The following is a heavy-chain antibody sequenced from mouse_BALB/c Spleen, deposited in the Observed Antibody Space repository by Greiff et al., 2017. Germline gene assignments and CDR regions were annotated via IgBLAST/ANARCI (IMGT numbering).Heavy chain of an antibody. CDR1: GYNFTSYW. J-gene: IGHJ3*01. V-gene: IGHV1-55*01. CDR2: IYPGSGST. CDR3: ARGGAWFAY. Sequence: VQLQQPGAELVKPGTSVKLSCKASGYNFTSYWINWVKLRPGQGLEWIGDIYPGSGSTNYNEKFKSKATLTVDTSSSTAYMQLSSLASEDSALYYCARGGAWFAYWGQGTLVTVSA.